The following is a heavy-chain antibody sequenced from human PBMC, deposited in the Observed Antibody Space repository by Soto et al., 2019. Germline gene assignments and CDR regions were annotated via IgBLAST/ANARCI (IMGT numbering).Heavy chain of an antibody. CDR2: IIPIFGTA. V-gene: IGHV1-69*13. CDR3: ARVQKATPYYYYGMDV. J-gene: IGHJ6*02. Sequence: GASVKVSCKASGGTFSSYAISWVRQAPGQGLEWMGGIIPIFGTANYAQKFQARVTITADESTSTAYMELSSLRSEDTAVYYCARVQKATPYYYYGMDVWGQGTTVTVSS. CDR1: GGTFSSYA.